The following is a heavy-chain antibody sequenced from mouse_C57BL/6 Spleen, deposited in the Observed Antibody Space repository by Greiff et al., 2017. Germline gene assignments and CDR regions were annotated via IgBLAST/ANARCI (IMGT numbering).Heavy chain of an antibody. D-gene: IGHD1-1*01. CDR1: GFTFSSYA. J-gene: IGHJ2*01. V-gene: IGHV5-9-1*02. CDR3: TRDTYYYGSSYADY. CDR2: ISSGGDYI. Sequence: EVQLQESGEGLVKPGGSLKLSCAASGFTFSSYAMSWVRQTPEQRLEWVAYISSGGDYIYYADPVKGRCTISRDNARNTLYLQMISLKTEDTAMCYCTRDTYYYGSSYADYWGQGTTLTVSS.